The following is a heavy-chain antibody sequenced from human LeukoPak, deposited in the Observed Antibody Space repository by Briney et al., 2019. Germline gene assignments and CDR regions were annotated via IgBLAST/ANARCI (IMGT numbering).Heavy chain of an antibody. D-gene: IGHD4-17*01. V-gene: IGHV3-66*02. CDR2: IYSGGST. CDR3: AILRSPHDAYFDY. Sequence: GGSLRLSCAASGFTVSSNYMSWVRQAPGKGLEWVSVIYSGGSTYYADSVKGRFTISRDNSKNTLYLQMNSLRAEDTAVYYCAILRSPHDAYFDYWGQGTLVTISS. CDR1: GFTVSSNY. J-gene: IGHJ4*02.